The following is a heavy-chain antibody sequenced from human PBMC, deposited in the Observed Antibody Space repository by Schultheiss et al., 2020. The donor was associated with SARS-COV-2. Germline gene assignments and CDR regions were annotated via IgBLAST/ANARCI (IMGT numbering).Heavy chain of an antibody. J-gene: IGHJ4*02. CDR2: IRNKANGGTT. Sequence: GGSLRLSCAASGFSFTNHWMTWVRQAPGKGLEWVGFIRNKANGGTTQYAASVKGRFTISRDDSKSITYLQMNSLKTEDTAVYYCTRDWYSCAYWGQGTLVTVSS. D-gene: IGHD1-26*01. CDR3: TRDWYSCAY. CDR1: GFSFTNHW. V-gene: IGHV3-71*01.